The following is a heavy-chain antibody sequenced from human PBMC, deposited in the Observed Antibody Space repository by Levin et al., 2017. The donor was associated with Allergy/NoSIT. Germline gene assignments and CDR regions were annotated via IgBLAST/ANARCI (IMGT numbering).Heavy chain of an antibody. V-gene: IGHV3-49*03. CDR2: IRSKAYGGTT. J-gene: IGHJ4*02. Sequence: SCTASGLSFGDYAMSWFRQAPGKGLEWVGFIRSKAYGGTTEYAASVKGRFTISTNDSKSIAYLQMNSLKSEDTAVYYCASTRGFYFDCWAKGTLVTVSS. D-gene: IGHD3-10*01. CDR3: ASTRGFYFDC. CDR1: GLSFGDYA.